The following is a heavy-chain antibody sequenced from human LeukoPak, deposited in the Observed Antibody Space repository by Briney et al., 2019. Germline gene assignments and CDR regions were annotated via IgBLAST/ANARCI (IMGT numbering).Heavy chain of an antibody. V-gene: IGHV4-4*07. D-gene: IGHD2-2*01. CDR1: GGSISSYY. J-gene: IGHJ6*03. Sequence: SETLSLTCTVSGGSISSYYWSWIRQPAGKGLEWIGRIYTSGSTNYNPSLKSRVTMSVDTSKNQFSLKLSSVTAADTAVYYCARSCSSTSCYYYYSMDVWGKGTTVTISS. CDR3: ARSCSSTSCYYYYSMDV. CDR2: IYTSGST.